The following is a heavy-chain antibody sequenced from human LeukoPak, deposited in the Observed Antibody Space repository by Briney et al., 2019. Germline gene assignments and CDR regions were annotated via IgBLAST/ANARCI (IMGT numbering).Heavy chain of an antibody. V-gene: IGHV4-34*01. D-gene: IGHD4-17*01. CDR3: ARLSGTTVSF. Sequence: PSETLSLTCAVYGGSFSGYYWSWIRQPPGKGLEWIGEINHSGSANYNPSLKSRVTISLDTSKSQFSLKLSSVTAADTAVYYCARLSGTTVSFWGQGTLVTVSS. CDR2: INHSGSA. CDR1: GGSFSGYY. J-gene: IGHJ4*02.